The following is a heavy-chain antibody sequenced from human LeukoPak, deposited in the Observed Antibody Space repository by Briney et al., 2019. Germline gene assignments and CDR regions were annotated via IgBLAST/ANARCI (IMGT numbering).Heavy chain of an antibody. CDR1: GYTFTSYG. J-gene: IGHJ2*01. CDR3: ARGASYYYDSSGYSAGYFDL. D-gene: IGHD3-22*01. CDR2: ISAYNGNT. Sequence: ASVKVSCKASGYTFTSYGISWVRQAPGQGLEWMGWISAYNGNTNYAQKLQGRVTMTTDTSTSTAYMELRSLRSDGTAVYYCARGASYYYDSSGYSAGYFDLWGRGTLVTVSS. V-gene: IGHV1-18*01.